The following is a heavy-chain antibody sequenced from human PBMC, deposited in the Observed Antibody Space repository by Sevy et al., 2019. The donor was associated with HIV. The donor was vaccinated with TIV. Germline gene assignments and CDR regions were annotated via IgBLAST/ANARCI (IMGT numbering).Heavy chain of an antibody. CDR3: ARDCSSTSCLWGLDV. Sequence: GGSLRLSCAASGFTFSNYWMSWVRQAPGKGLEWVANIKKDGSEKYYVDSVKGRFTISRDNAKNSLFLQMNRLRAEDTALYYCARDCSSTSCLWGLDVWGQGTTVTVSS. J-gene: IGHJ6*02. D-gene: IGHD2-2*01. CDR1: GFTFSNYW. CDR2: IKKDGSEK. V-gene: IGHV3-7*03.